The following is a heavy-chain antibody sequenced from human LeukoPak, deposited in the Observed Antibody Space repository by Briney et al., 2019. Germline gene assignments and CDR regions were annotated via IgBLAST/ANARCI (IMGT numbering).Heavy chain of an antibody. Sequence: GGSLRLSCAASGFSFSTFGMHWVRQAPSKGLEWVAVISDDGNNKYYADSVKGRFTISRDNSKNTLYLQMNSLRAEDTAVYYCAKDGTTLTLDFDYWGQGTLVTVSS. CDR1: GFSFSTFG. CDR2: ISDDGNNK. CDR3: AKDGTTLTLDFDY. J-gene: IGHJ4*02. V-gene: IGHV3-30*18. D-gene: IGHD4-17*01.